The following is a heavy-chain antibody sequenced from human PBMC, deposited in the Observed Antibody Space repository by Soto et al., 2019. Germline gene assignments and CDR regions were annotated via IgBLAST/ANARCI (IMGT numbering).Heavy chain of an antibody. D-gene: IGHD3-3*01. V-gene: IGHV1-3*01. CDR3: AKEPPKTYRFWSGYFIDY. Sequence: GASVKVSCKASGYTFTSYAMHWVRQAPGQRLEWMGWINAGNGNTKYSQKFQGRVTITRDTSASTAYMELNSLRAEDTAVYYCAKEPPKTYRFWSGYFIDYWGQGTLVTVSS. J-gene: IGHJ4*02. CDR2: INAGNGNT. CDR1: GYTFTSYA.